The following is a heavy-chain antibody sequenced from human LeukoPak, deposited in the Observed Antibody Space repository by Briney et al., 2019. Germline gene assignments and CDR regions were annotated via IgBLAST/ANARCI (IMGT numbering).Heavy chain of an antibody. J-gene: IGHJ4*02. CDR1: GYTFTTSG. CDR2: INAYNGDT. V-gene: IGHV1-18*01. CDR3: AREGQQWLVPSYFDY. Sequence: ASVKVSCKASGYTFTTSGISWVRPAPGQGLEWMGWINAYNGDTEYAQNLQGRLTITTDTSATAVYMELGSLQSDETAVYYCAREGQQWLVPSYFDYWGQGTLVTVSS. D-gene: IGHD6-19*01.